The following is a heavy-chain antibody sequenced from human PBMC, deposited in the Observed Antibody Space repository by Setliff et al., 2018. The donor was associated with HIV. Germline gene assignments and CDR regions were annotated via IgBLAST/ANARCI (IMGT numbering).Heavy chain of an antibody. V-gene: IGHV1-18*01. CDR1: GYTFTSYG. CDR3: ARNYGSGSYYQRDAFDV. CDR2: ISAYNGNT. J-gene: IGHJ3*01. Sequence: ASVKVSCKASGYTFTSYGISWVRQAPGPGLEWMGWISAYNGNTNYAQKLQGRVTITTDTSTSTAYMELRSLRSDDTAVYYCARNYGSGSYYQRDAFDVWGQGTMVTVS. D-gene: IGHD3-10*01.